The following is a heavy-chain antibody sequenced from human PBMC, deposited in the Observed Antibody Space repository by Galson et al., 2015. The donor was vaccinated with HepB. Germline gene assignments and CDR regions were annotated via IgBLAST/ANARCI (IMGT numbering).Heavy chain of an antibody. D-gene: IGHD3-10*01. CDR2: INPSGGST. J-gene: IGHJ4*02. CDR3: ARDGGVRGVITWDFDY. Sequence: SVKVSCKASGYSFTSYYMHWVRQAPGQGPEWMGIINPSGGSTSYAQKFQGRVTMTRDTSTSTVYMELSSLRSEDTAVYYCARDGGVRGVITWDFDYWGQGTLVTVSS. V-gene: IGHV1-46*01. CDR1: GYSFTSYY.